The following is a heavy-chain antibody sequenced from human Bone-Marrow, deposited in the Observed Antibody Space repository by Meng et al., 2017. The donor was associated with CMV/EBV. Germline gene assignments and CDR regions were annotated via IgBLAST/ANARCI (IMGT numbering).Heavy chain of an antibody. V-gene: IGHV3-9*03. CDR2: ISWNSGSI. CDR3: AKDITRAGGIVGVNGMDV. Sequence: SLKISCAASGFTFDDYAMHWVRQAPGKGLEWVSGISWNSGSIGYADSVKGRFTISRDNAKNSLYLQMNSLRAEDMALYYCAKDITRAGGIVGVNGMDVWGQGTTVTVSS. J-gene: IGHJ6*02. D-gene: IGHD3-3*01. CDR1: GFTFDDYA.